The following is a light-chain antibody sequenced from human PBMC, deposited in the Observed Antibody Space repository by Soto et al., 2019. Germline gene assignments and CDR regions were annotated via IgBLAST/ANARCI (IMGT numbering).Light chain of an antibody. CDR1: SSDVGGYNY. CDR2: DVS. Sequence: QSALTQPASVSGSPGQSITISCTGTSSDVGGYNYVSWYQQHPGKAPKLIIYDVSNRPSGVSNRFSGSKSGNTASLTFSGLQAEDEADYYYSSYTSSSTYVFGTGTKVTVL. CDR3: SSYTSSSTYV. J-gene: IGLJ1*01. V-gene: IGLV2-14*01.